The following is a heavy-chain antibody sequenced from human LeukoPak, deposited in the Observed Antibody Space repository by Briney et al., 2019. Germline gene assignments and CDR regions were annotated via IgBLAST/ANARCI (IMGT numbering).Heavy chain of an antibody. J-gene: IGHJ4*02. V-gene: IGHV4-59*01. CDR3: ARDSGTNGGAFDY. D-gene: IGHD5-12*01. CDR2: IYYTGNT. Sequence: SETLSLTCTVSGGSISNYYWSWIRQPPGKGLEWIGYIYYTGNTNYNPSLKSRFTISVDTSKNHFSLKLSSVTAADTAVYYCARDSGTNGGAFDYWGQGTLVTVSS. CDR1: GGSISNYY.